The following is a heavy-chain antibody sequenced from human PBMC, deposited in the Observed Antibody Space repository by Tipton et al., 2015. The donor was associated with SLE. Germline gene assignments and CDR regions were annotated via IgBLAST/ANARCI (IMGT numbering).Heavy chain of an antibody. CDR1: GFTFSSYG. V-gene: IGHV3-30*02. J-gene: IGHJ4*02. CDR2: IRYDGSNK. Sequence: SLRLSCAASGFTFSSYGMHWVRQAPGKGLEGVAFIRYDGSNKYYADSVKGRFTISRDNSKNTLYLHMNSLRAEDTAVYYCANLTHPDYYYDSSGSGYWGQGTLVTVSS. CDR3: ANLTHPDYYYDSSGSGY. D-gene: IGHD3-22*01.